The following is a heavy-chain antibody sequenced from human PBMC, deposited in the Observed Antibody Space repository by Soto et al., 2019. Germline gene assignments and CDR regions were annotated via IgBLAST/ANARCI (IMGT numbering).Heavy chain of an antibody. J-gene: IGHJ4*02. CDR1: GDSVSSPYY. D-gene: IGHD6-19*01. CDR3: ARSAGWYAVNS. Sequence: QVQLQESGPGLVKPSGTLSLTCAVSGDSVSSPYYWCWVRQPPGTGREWIGEVFHTGTTSYNPSLRSRVTISMDKTNNQFTLDLSSVTAADTAVYYCARSAGWYAVNSWGPGTLVIVSS. V-gene: IGHV4-4*02. CDR2: VFHTGTT.